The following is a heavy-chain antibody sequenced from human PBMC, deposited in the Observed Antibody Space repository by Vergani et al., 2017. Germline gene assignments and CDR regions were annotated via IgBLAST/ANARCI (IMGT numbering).Heavy chain of an antibody. J-gene: IGHJ4*02. CDR2: IRHDGNT. Sequence: QAQLQQWGAGLLKPSETLSLTCAIYGGSFNDYWWTLIRQPPGKGLGWFGEIRHDGNTHYSPSLKSRVTISIDTSTHQFSLNLRSVTAADTAVYYCARERYCTNGVCFTLFDVWGQGALGTVSS. V-gene: IGHV4-34*01. D-gene: IGHD2-8*01. CDR3: ARERYCTNGVCFTLFDV. CDR1: GGSFNDYW.